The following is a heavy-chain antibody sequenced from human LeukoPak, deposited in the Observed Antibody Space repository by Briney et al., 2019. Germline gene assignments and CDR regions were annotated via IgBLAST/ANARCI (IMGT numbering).Heavy chain of an antibody. CDR3: AKDRSNYDSTGYNYFDY. J-gene: IGHJ4*02. CDR2: ISGRGDAT. D-gene: IGHD3-22*01. Sequence: GGSLRLSCAASGLTFSSYAMHWVRQAPGKGLEWSSAISGRGDATYYADSVKGRFTISRDNSKNTLYLQMNSLRAEDTAVYHCAKDRSNYDSTGYNYFDYWGQGMLVTVSS. CDR1: GLTFSSYA. V-gene: IGHV3-23*01.